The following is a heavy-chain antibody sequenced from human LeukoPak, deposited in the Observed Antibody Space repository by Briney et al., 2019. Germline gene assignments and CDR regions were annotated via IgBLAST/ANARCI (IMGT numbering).Heavy chain of an antibody. J-gene: IGHJ4*02. CDR2: ISTSGSDV. CDR3: ARRTAAGPFDY. CDR1: GFACSSYV. D-gene: IGHD6-13*01. Sequence: GGSLRLSCAASGFACSSYVVNWVRQAPGKGLEWVSSISTSGSDVNYADSVKGRFTVFRDNAKSSLYLEMNSLTAEDTAVYYCARRTAAGPFDYWGQGTLVTVSS. V-gene: IGHV3-21*01.